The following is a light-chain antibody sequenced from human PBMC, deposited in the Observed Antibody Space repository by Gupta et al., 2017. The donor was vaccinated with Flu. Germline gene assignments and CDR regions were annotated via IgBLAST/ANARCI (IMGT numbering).Light chain of an antibody. J-gene: IGKJ4*01. CDR1: QSVNTS. V-gene: IGKV3-11*01. CDR3: QQRSNGPLT. Sequence: PATRVLPPGERATLSCRARQSVNTSLDWYQQKPGQAPRLLIYDASDRATGIPARFSGSGSGTDFTLTISSLEPEDFAVYYCQQRSNGPLTFGGGTKVQIK. CDR2: DAS.